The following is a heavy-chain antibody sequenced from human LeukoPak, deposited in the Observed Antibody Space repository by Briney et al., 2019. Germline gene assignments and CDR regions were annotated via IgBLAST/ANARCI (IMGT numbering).Heavy chain of an antibody. D-gene: IGHD3-3*01. CDR1: GFTFSSYA. J-gene: IGHJ6*02. CDR2: ISGSGGST. V-gene: IGHV3-23*01. Sequence: GSLRLSCAASGFTFSSYAMSWVRQAPGKGLEWVSAISGSGGSTYYADSVKGRFTISRDNSKNTLYLQMNSLRAEDTAVYYCAKGPGGNTVFGVVPEPYYGMDVWGQGTTVTVSS. CDR3: AKGPGGNTVFGVVPEPYYGMDV.